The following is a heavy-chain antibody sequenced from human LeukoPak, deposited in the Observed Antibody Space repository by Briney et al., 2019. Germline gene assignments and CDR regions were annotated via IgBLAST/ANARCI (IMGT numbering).Heavy chain of an antibody. CDR1: GGSISSSSYY. J-gene: IGHJ4*02. V-gene: IGHV4-39*01. CDR2: IYYSGST. CDR3: AIPVEDY. Sequence: PSETLSLTCTVSGGSISSSSYYWGWIRQPPGKGLEWIGSIYYSGSTYYNPSLKSRVTISVDTSKNQFSLKLSSVTAADTAVYYCAIPVEDYWGQGTLVTVSS.